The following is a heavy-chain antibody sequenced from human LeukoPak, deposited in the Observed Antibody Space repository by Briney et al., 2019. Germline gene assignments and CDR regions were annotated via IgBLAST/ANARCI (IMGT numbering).Heavy chain of an antibody. CDR2: ISDSGSST. CDR3: AKGGAVSSKSIIMVRGTRRYYYNMDV. J-gene: IGHJ6*03. Sequence: GGSLRLSCAAFGFTFSSYGMSWVRQAPGKGLEWVSSISDSGSSTYYADSVKGRFTISRDNSKNTLYLQINSLRAEDTAVYYCAKGGAVSSKSIIMVRGTRRYYYNMDVWGKGTTVTISS. CDR1: GFTFSSYG. V-gene: IGHV3-23*01. D-gene: IGHD3-10*01.